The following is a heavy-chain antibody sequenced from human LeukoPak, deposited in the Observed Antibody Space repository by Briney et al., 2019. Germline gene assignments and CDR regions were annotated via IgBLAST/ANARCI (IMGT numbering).Heavy chain of an antibody. J-gene: IGHJ4*02. CDR1: GFTFSSYW. CDR2: IKQDGSEK. CDR3: ARARRVLLSDY. V-gene: IGHV3-7*03. Sequence: GGSLRLFCAASGFTFSSYWMSWVRQAPGKGLEWVANIKQDGSEKYYVDSVKGRFTISRDNAKNSLYLQMNSLRAEDTAVYYCARARRVLLSDYWGQGTLVTVSS. D-gene: IGHD3-10*01.